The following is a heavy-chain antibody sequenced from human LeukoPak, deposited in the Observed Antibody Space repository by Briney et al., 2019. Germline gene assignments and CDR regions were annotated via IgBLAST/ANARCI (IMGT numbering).Heavy chain of an antibody. Sequence: SETLSLTCTVSGGSISSGGYYWSWIRQHPGKGLEWIGYTYYSGSTYYNPSLKSRVTISVDTSKNQFSLKLSSVTAADTAVYYCARQLFGELLGYYYGMDVWGQGTTVTVSS. D-gene: IGHD3-10*01. J-gene: IGHJ6*02. V-gene: IGHV4-31*03. CDR1: GGSISSGGYY. CDR3: ARQLFGELLGYYYGMDV. CDR2: TYYSGST.